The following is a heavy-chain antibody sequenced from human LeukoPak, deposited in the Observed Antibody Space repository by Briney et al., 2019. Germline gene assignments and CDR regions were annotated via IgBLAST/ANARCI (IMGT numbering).Heavy chain of an antibody. Sequence: GGSLRLSCAASAFTFSSYSMNWVRQAPGKGLEWVAVIWYDGSNKYYADSVKGRFTISRDNSKNTLYLQMNSLRAEDTAVYYCARAQKPDDAFDIWGQGTMVTVSS. D-gene: IGHD1-14*01. CDR3: ARAQKPDDAFDI. V-gene: IGHV3-33*08. CDR1: AFTFSSYS. CDR2: IWYDGSNK. J-gene: IGHJ3*02.